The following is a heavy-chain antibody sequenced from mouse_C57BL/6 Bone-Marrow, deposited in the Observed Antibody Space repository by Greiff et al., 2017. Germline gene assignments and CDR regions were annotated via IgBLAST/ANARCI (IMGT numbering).Heavy chain of an antibody. Sequence: LVESGAELARPGASVKMSCKASGYTFTSYTMHWVKQRPGQGLEWIGYINPSSGYTKYNQKFKDKATLTADKSSSKAYMQLISLTSEDSAVYYCAQRGYFDYWGQGTTLTVSS. CDR2: INPSSGYT. CDR1: GYTFTSYT. J-gene: IGHJ2*01. CDR3: AQRGYFDY. V-gene: IGHV1-4*01.